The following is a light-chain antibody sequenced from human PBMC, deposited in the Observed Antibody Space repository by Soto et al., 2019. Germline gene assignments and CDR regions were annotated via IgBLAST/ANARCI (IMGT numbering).Light chain of an antibody. CDR2: STD. V-gene: IGLV8-61*01. CDR1: SGSVSTSYY. Sequence: QAVVTQEPSFSVSPGGTVTLTCGLSSGSVSTSYYPSWYQQTPGQPPRTLIYSTDTRSSGVPDRFSGSILGNKAVLTITGAQADDESTYYCVLYMGSGAVVFGGGTKLTVL. CDR3: VLYMGSGAVV. J-gene: IGLJ2*01.